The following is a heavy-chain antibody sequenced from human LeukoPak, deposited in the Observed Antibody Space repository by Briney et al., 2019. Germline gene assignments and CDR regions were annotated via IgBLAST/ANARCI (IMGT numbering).Heavy chain of an antibody. D-gene: IGHD6-6*01. J-gene: IGHJ4*02. CDR1: GFTFSSYG. CDR3: AKDHSDYSSSWGFDY. CDR2: ISYDGSNK. V-gene: IGHV3-30*18. Sequence: GGSLRLSCAASGFTFSSYGMHWVRQAPGKGLEWVAVISYDGSNKYYADAVKGRFTISRDNSKNTLYLQMNSLRAEDTAVYYCAKDHSDYSSSWGFDYWGQGTLVTVSS.